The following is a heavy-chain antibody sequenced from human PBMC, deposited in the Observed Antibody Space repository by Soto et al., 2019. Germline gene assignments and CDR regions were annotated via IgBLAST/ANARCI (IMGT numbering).Heavy chain of an antibody. J-gene: IGHJ5*02. D-gene: IGHD3-16*02. CDR3: EMAKTTLYTCFDP. V-gene: IGHV4-59*08. CDR2: IFYTGST. Sequence: SLTCSVAGGSINDYYWSCIRQPPGKGLEWIGQIFYTGSTNYNPSLKSRVTISVDRSKNQFSLRLRSVTAADTAVYYCEMAKTTLYTCFDPWGQGTPVTVSS. CDR1: GGSINDYY.